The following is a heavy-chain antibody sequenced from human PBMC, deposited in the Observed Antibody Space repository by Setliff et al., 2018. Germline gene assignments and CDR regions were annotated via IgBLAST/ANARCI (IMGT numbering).Heavy chain of an antibody. CDR3: VKERSGFYGDF. Sequence: PGGSLRLSCAASGFSFSHYAMHWVRQAPGKGLEWVALISYDGTNIYYGDSVKGRFTISRDDSENMVYLQMNGLRAEDTSVYYCVKERSGFYGDFWGQGTLVTVSS. V-gene: IGHV3-30*02. D-gene: IGHD3-22*01. CDR2: ISYDGTNI. CDR1: GFSFSHYA. J-gene: IGHJ4*02.